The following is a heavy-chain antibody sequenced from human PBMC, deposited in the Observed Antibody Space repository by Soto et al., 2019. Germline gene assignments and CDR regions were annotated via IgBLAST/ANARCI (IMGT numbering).Heavy chain of an antibody. CDR2: IYYSGST. CDR3: ARHRGSSWYTVLDY. D-gene: IGHD6-13*01. Sequence: SETLSLTCSVSGGSISSSNYYWGWIRQPPGKGLEWIATIYYSGSTYYNASLKSRVTISVDTSKNQFTLNLKSVTAADTAMYYCARHRGSSWYTVLDYWGQGILVTVSS. J-gene: IGHJ4*02. V-gene: IGHV4-39*01. CDR1: GGSISSSNYY.